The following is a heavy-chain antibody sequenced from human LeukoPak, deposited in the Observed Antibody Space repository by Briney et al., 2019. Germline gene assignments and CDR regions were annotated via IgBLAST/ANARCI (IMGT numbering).Heavy chain of an antibody. Sequence: GGSLRLSCAASGFTFSSYSMNWVRQAPGKGLEWVSSISSSSSYIYYADSVKGRFTISRDNAKNSLYLQMNSLRAEDTAVYYCARDRGIRDDYGDYVGDYWGQGTLVTVSS. D-gene: IGHD4-17*01. CDR1: GFTFSSYS. V-gene: IGHV3-21*01. J-gene: IGHJ4*02. CDR2: ISSSSSYI. CDR3: ARDRGIRDDYGDYVGDY.